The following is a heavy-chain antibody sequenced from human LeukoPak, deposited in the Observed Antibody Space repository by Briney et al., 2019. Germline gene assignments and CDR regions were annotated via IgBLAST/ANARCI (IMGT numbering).Heavy chain of an antibody. J-gene: IGHJ4*02. D-gene: IGHD3-22*01. Sequence: GGSLRLSCAASGFTFSSYWMSWVRQAPGKGLEWVANIKQDGSETYYVDSVKGRFTISRDNAKDSLFLQMNSLRAEDTAVYYSARDGWNTYDKDYWGQGTLVTVSS. CDR1: GFTFSSYW. V-gene: IGHV3-7*01. CDR2: IKQDGSET. CDR3: ARDGWNTYDKDY.